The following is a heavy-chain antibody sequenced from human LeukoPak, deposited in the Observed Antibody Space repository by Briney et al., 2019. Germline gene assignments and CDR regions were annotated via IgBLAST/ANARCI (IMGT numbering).Heavy chain of an antibody. Sequence: GGSLRLSCAASGFTVSSNYMSWVRQAPGKGLEWVSVIYSGGSTYYADSVKGRFTISRDNSKNTLYLQMNSLRAEDTAVYYCAKDVAGKSIIAAPDRDYWGQGTLVTVSS. D-gene: IGHD6-13*01. V-gene: IGHV3-53*01. CDR1: GFTVSSNY. CDR2: IYSGGST. CDR3: AKDVAGKSIIAAPDRDY. J-gene: IGHJ4*02.